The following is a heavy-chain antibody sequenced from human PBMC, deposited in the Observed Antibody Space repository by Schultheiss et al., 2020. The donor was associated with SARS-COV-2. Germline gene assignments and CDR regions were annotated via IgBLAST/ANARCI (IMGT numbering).Heavy chain of an antibody. J-gene: IGHJ4*02. D-gene: IGHD5-24*01. CDR3: ARSVEMATILY. V-gene: IGHV4-39*07. CDR1: GGSISSSSYY. CDR2: IYTSGST. Sequence: SETLSLTCTVSGGSISSSSYYWGWIRQPPGKGLEWIGRIYTSGSTYYNPSLKSRVTISVDTSKNQFSLRLSSVTAADTAVYYCARSVEMATILYWGQGTLVTVSS.